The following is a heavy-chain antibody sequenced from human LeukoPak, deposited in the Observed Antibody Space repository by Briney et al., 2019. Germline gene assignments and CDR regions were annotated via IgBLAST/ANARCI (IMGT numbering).Heavy chain of an antibody. J-gene: IGHJ4*02. Sequence: ASVKVFCKASGYTFTSYEMHWVRQAPGQGLEWMGMINPSGGSTSYAQNFQGRVTTTRDTTTSTVYMELSSLRSEDTAVYYCARESSDVQWDLDYWGQGTLVTVPS. D-gene: IGHD1-26*01. CDR3: ARESSDVQWDLDY. CDR2: INPSGGST. CDR1: GYTFTSYE. V-gene: IGHV1-46*01.